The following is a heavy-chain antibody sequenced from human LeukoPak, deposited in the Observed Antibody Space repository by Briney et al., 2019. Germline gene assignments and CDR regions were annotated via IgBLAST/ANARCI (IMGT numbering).Heavy chain of an antibody. V-gene: IGHV3-30*03. Sequence: GGSLRLSCAASGFTFSSYGMHWVRQAPGKGLEWVSVISYDGSNKYYADSVKGRFTISRDNSKNTLYLQMNSLRAEDTAVYYCATITFTVTRTRQSDYWGQGTLVSVSS. J-gene: IGHJ4*02. CDR2: ISYDGSNK. CDR3: ATITFTVTRTRQSDY. D-gene: IGHD4-17*01. CDR1: GFTFSSYG.